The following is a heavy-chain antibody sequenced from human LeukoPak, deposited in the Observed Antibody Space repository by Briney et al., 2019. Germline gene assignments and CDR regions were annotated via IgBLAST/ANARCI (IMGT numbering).Heavy chain of an antibody. D-gene: IGHD1-26*01. CDR3: ARGGSSVGATFPYDAFDI. CDR1: GFTFSDYY. J-gene: IGHJ3*02. V-gene: IGHV3-11*04. Sequence: NPGGSLRLSCAASGFTFSDYYMSWIRQATGKGLEWVSYISSSGSTIYYADSVKGRFTISRDNAKNSLYLQMNSLRAEDTAVYYCARGGSSVGATFPYDAFDIWGQGTMVTVSS. CDR2: ISSSGSTI.